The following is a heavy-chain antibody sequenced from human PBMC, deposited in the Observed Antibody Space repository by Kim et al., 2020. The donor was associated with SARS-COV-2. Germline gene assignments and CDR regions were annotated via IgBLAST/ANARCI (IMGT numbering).Heavy chain of an antibody. V-gene: IGHV4-39*01. J-gene: IGHJ5*02. Sequence: SETLSLTCTVSGGSISSSSYYWGWIRQPPGKGLEWIGSIYYSGITYYNPSLKSRVTLSVDTSKNQFSLNLSSVNAADTAVYYCARLSAFLHYYDSSGYHNWFDPWGQGALVTVSS. CDR1: GGSISSSSYY. CDR2: IYYSGIT. D-gene: IGHD3-22*01. CDR3: ARLSAFLHYYDSSGYHNWFDP.